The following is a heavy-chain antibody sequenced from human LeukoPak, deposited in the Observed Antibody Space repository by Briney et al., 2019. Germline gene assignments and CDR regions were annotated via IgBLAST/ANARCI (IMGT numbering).Heavy chain of an antibody. CDR3: ARGPRVAAAGGPPYYFDY. V-gene: IGHV3-66*01. D-gene: IGHD6-13*01. Sequence: FTISRDNSKNTLYLQMNSLRAEDTAVYYCARGPRVAAAGGPPYYFDYWGQGTLVTVSS. J-gene: IGHJ4*02.